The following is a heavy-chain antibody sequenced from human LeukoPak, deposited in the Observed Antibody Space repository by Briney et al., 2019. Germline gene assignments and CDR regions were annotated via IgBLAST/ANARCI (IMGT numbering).Heavy chain of an antibody. J-gene: IGHJ4*02. CDR2: IRYDGSNK. CDR1: GFTFSSYG. CDR3: AKVISVQLERQALDY. D-gene: IGHD1-1*01. V-gene: IGHV3-30*02. Sequence: GGSLRLSCAASGFTFSSYGIHWVRQAPGKGPEWVAFIRYDGSNKYYADSVKGRFTISRDNSKDTVYLQMNSLRPEDTAVYYCAKVISVQLERQALDYWGQGTLVTVSS.